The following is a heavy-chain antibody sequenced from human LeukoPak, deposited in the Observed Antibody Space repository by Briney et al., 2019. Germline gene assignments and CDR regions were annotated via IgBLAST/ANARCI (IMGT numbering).Heavy chain of an antibody. Sequence: GGFLRLSCVASGFTLSTYGTHWVRQAPGKGLEWVAFIRYDGSDKFYGDSVKGRFTTSRDNSKNTLYLQMSRLRVEDTGVYYCAKDLDCSGGTCHKAFDCWGQGTLVTVSS. CDR1: GFTLSTYG. D-gene: IGHD2-15*01. J-gene: IGHJ4*02. CDR2: IRYDGSDK. V-gene: IGHV3-30*02. CDR3: AKDLDCSGGTCHKAFDC.